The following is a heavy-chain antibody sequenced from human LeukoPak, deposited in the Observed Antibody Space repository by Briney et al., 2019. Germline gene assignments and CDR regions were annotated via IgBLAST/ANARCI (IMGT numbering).Heavy chain of an antibody. CDR2: FDPEDGET. Sequence: ASVKVSSKVSGYTLTELSMHWVRQAPGKGLEWMGGFDPEDGETIYAQKFQGRVTMTEDTSTDTAYMELSSLRSEDTAVCYCATHYSYYFDSSGYFDYWGQGTLVTVSS. D-gene: IGHD3-22*01. CDR1: GYTLTELS. V-gene: IGHV1-24*01. J-gene: IGHJ4*02. CDR3: ATHYSYYFDSSGYFDY.